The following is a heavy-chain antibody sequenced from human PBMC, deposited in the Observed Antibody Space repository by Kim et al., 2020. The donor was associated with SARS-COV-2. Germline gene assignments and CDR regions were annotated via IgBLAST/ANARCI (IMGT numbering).Heavy chain of an antibody. CDR1: GYTFTRHS. CDR3: TRGLSGGFDP. CDR2: INIVYDKT. Sequence: ASVKVSCKASGYTFTRHSIHWVRLAPGQGLEWMGWINIVYDKTKCSQRFQGRLTITRDTSASTAYMELSSLTSEDTGIYYCTRGLSGGFDPWGQGTLVTVSS. J-gene: IGHJ5*02. D-gene: IGHD1-26*01. V-gene: IGHV1-3*04.